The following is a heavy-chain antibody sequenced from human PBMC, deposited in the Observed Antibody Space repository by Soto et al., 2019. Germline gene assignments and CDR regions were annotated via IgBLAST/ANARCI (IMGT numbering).Heavy chain of an antibody. J-gene: IGHJ1*01. Sequence: EVQLLESGGGLAQPGGSLRLSCAASGFSIDSYAMNWVRQAPGKGLEWISMIRNSGESTYYAESVKGRFTISRDSSKNTLYLQMNSLRVEDTAVFYCAKDRGHNRGYPILDQWGQGTLVTVSS. CDR3: AKDRGHNRGYPILDQ. CDR2: IRNSGEST. CDR1: GFSIDSYA. V-gene: IGHV3-23*01. D-gene: IGHD3-22*01.